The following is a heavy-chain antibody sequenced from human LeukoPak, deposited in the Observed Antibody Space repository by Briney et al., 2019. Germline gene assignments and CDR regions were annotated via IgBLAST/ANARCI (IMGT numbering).Heavy chain of an antibody. CDR2: ISAYNGNT. Sequence: ASVKVSCKASGGTFTSYGISWVRQAPGQGLEWMGWISAYNGNTNYAQKLQGRVTMTTDTSTSTAYMELRSLRSDDTAVYYCARAHSSGWYYEGGYDYWGQGTLVTVSS. J-gene: IGHJ4*02. D-gene: IGHD6-19*01. CDR1: GGTFTSYG. CDR3: ARAHSSGWYYEGGYDY. V-gene: IGHV1-18*01.